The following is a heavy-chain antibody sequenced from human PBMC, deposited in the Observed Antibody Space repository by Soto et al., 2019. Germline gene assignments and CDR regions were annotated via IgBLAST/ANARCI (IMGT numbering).Heavy chain of an antibody. CDR2: IMPIFGRA. CDR3: ARWLKEAGSGGNYSSGMDV. Sequence: QVQLVQSGAEVKKPGSSVKVSCKASGSTFSNYAFSWVRQAPGQGLEWLGGIMPIFGRADYAQKFRGRVTITADESTGTAPMELGSLRSEATAVYYGARWLKEAGSGGNYSSGMDVWGQGTTVTVSS. V-gene: IGHV1-69*12. J-gene: IGHJ6*02. CDR1: GSTFSNYA. D-gene: IGHD6-19*01.